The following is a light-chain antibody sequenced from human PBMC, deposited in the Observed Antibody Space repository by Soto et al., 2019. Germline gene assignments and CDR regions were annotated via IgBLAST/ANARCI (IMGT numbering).Light chain of an antibody. CDR3: QQRRNWPLLYT. J-gene: IGKJ2*01. V-gene: IGKV3-11*01. CDR1: QSVSSY. CDR2: DAS. Sequence: EIVLTQSPATLSLSPGERATLSCRASQSVSSYLAWYQQKPGQAPSLLIYDASNRATGIPARFSGSGSGTDFTLTISRLEPEDFAVYYCQQRRNWPLLYTFGQGTKLEIK.